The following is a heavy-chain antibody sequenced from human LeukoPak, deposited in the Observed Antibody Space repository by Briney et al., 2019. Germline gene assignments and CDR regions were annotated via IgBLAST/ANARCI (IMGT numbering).Heavy chain of an antibody. CDR3: AAGEEEDWFDP. J-gene: IGHJ5*02. CDR1: GYTFTSYD. Sequence: AASVKVSCKASGYTFTSYDINWVRQATGQGLEWMGWMNPNSGNTGYAQKFQGRVTMTEDTSTDTAYMELSSLRSEDTAVYYCAAGEEEDWFDPWGQGTLVTVSS. CDR2: MNPNSGNT. V-gene: IGHV1-8*02. D-gene: IGHD3-10*01.